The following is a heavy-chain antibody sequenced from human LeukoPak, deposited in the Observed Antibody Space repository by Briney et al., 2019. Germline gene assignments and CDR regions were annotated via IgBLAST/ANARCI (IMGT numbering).Heavy chain of an antibody. D-gene: IGHD3-10*01. J-gene: IGHJ6*03. V-gene: IGHV3-20*01. CDR1: GFTFDDYG. CDR2: INWNGGST. Sequence: PGGSLRLSCAASGFTFDDYGMSRVRQAPGKGLEWVSGINWNGGSTGYADSVKGRFTISRDNAKNSLYLQMNSLRAEDTALYHCARVEVRWFGAPRGNYYYMDVWGKGTTATVSS. CDR3: ARVEVRWFGAPRGNYYYMDV.